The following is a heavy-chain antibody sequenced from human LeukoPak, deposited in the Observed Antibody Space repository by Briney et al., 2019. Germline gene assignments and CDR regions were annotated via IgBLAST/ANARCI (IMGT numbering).Heavy chain of an antibody. CDR1: GFTFSPYW. V-gene: IGHV3-74*01. CDR3: ARGKSGVVDY. D-gene: IGHD3-3*01. CDR2: INGDGSST. J-gene: IGHJ4*02. Sequence: GGSLRLSCAASGFTFSPYWMHWVRQAPGKGLVWVSRINGDGSSTSYADPVKGRVTISRDNAKNTLYLQMNSLRAEDTAVFYCARGKSGVVDYWGQGTLVTVSS.